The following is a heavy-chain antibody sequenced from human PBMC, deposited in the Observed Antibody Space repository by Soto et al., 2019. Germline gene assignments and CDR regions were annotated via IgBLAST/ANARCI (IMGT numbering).Heavy chain of an antibody. CDR3: ARGGDPGDYFDY. V-gene: IGHV1-3*01. D-gene: IGHD3-3*01. J-gene: IGHJ4*02. CDR2: INAGNGNT. Sequence: ASVKVSCKASGYTFTSYAMHWVRQAPGQRLEWMGWINAGNGNTKYSQKFQGRVTITRDTSASTAYMELSSLRSEDTAMYYCARGGDPGDYFDYWGQGTLVTVSS. CDR1: GYTFTSYA.